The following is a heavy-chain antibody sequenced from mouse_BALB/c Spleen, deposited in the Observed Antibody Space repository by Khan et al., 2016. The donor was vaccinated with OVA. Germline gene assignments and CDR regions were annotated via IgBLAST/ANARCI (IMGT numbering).Heavy chain of an antibody. CDR2: ISSGGDYT. Sequence: EVELVESGGDLVKPGGSLKLSCAASGFTFSSYSMSWVRQTPDKRLEWVATISSGGDYTYYPDNVKGRFTISRDTAKNTLYLQMSSLKSEDTAMYFCASHLTGSFAYWGQGSLLTVSA. CDR3: ASHLTGSFAY. CDR1: GFTFSSYS. J-gene: IGHJ3*01. D-gene: IGHD4-1*01. V-gene: IGHV5-6*01.